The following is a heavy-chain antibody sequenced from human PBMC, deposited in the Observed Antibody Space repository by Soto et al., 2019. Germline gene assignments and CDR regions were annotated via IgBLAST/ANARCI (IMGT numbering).Heavy chain of an antibody. Sequence: PSETLSLTCTVSGGSISSGDYYWSWIRQPPGKGLEWIGYIYYSGSTYYNPSLKSRVAISVDTSKNQFSLKLSSVTAADTAVYYCARDSPNYDILTGYYTSHAFDIWGQGTMVTVPS. D-gene: IGHD3-9*01. CDR2: IYYSGST. V-gene: IGHV4-30-4*01. CDR3: ARDSPNYDILTGYYTSHAFDI. J-gene: IGHJ3*02. CDR1: GGSISSGDYY.